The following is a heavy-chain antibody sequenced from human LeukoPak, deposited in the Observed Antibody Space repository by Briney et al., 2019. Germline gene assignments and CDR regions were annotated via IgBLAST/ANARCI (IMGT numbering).Heavy chain of an antibody. Sequence: ASVKVSCKASGYTFTSYGISWVRQAPGQGLEWMGWISAYNGNTNYAQKLQGRVTMTTDTSTSTAYMELRSLRSDDTAVYYCARDRRAGVVRYYFDYWGQGTLVTVSS. D-gene: IGHD3-10*01. V-gene: IGHV1-18*01. CDR2: ISAYNGNT. CDR1: GYTFTSYG. J-gene: IGHJ4*02. CDR3: ARDRRAGVVRYYFDY.